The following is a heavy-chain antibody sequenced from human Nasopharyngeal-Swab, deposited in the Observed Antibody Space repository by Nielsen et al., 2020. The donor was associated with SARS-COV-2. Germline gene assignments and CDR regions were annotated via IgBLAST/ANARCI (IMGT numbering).Heavy chain of an antibody. CDR2: ISSTSRYI. Sequence: GESLKISCAASGFTFSSYTVNWVRQAPGKGLEWVSSISSTSRYIYDADSMKGRFTISRDNAKNSLYLQMNSLRDEDTAVYYCARDVMVRGVIAHYYHYGMDVWGQGTTVAVSS. CDR3: ARDVMVRGVIAHYYHYGMDV. D-gene: IGHD3-10*01. V-gene: IGHV3-21*01. J-gene: IGHJ6*02. CDR1: GFTFSSYT.